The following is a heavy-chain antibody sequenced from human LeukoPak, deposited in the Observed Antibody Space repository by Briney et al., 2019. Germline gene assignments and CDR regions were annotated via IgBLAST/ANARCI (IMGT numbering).Heavy chain of an antibody. J-gene: IGHJ4*02. D-gene: IGHD6-6*01. CDR1: GFPFGSYA. CDR3: AKDRVGNSYLFDS. Sequence: PGGSLRLSCEGSGFPFGSYAMSWVRQAPGKGLEWVSGITNSGGNTYYADSVKGRFTISRDNSKNTLYLQMNSLRAEDTAVYYCAKDRVGNSYLFDSWGQGTLVTVSS. CDR2: ITNSGGNT. V-gene: IGHV3-23*01.